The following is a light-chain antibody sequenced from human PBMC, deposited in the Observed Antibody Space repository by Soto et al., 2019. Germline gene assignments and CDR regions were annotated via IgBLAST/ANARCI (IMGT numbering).Light chain of an antibody. CDR3: QQSYSTPFT. Sequence: DIVMTQSPDSLAVSLGERATINCKSSQSVLYSSNNKNYLAWYQQKPGQPPTLLIDWASTRESGVPDRFSGSGSGTDFTLTISSLQAEDVAVYYCQQSYSTPFTFGPGTKVDIK. CDR1: QSVLYSSNNKNY. V-gene: IGKV4-1*01. J-gene: IGKJ3*01. CDR2: WAS.